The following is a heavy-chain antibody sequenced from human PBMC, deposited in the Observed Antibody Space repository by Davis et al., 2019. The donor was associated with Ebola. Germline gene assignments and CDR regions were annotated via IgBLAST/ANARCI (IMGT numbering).Heavy chain of an antibody. CDR1: GGSISSYY. CDR2: IYYSGST. Sequence: MPGGSLRLSCTVSGGSISSYYWGWIRQPPGKVLEWIGRIYYSGSTYYNPSLKSRVTISVDTSKNQFSLKLSSVTAADTAVYYCARDYVYWGQGTLVTVSS. V-gene: IGHV4-39*02. CDR3: ARDYVY. J-gene: IGHJ4*02. D-gene: IGHD1-14*01.